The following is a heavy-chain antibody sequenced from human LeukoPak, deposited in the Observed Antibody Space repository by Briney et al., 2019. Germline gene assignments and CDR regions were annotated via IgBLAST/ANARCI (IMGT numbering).Heavy chain of an antibody. CDR3: ARESGYCGGDCYFGYYYYGMDV. D-gene: IGHD2-21*02. Sequence: ASVKVSCKASGNTFTSYYMHWVRQAPGQGLEWMGIINPSGGSTSYAQKFQGRVTMTRDTSTSTVYMELSSLRSEDTAVYYCARESGYCGGDCYFGYYYYGMDVWGQGTTVTVSS. J-gene: IGHJ6*02. CDR1: GNTFTSYY. V-gene: IGHV1-46*01. CDR2: INPSGGST.